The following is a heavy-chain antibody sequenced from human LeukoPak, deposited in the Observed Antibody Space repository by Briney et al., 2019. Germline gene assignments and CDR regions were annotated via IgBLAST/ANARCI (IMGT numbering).Heavy chain of an antibody. CDR3: ARHCSGGSCYRGWESWFDP. V-gene: IGHV3-7*01. Sequence: PGGSLRLSCAASGFTFSSYWMSWVRQAPGKGLEGVANIKQDGSEKYYVDSVKGRFTISRDNAKNSLYLQMNSLRAEDTAVYYCARHCSGGSCYRGWESWFDPWGQGTLVTVSS. J-gene: IGHJ5*02. CDR2: IKQDGSEK. CDR1: GFTFSSYW. D-gene: IGHD2-15*01.